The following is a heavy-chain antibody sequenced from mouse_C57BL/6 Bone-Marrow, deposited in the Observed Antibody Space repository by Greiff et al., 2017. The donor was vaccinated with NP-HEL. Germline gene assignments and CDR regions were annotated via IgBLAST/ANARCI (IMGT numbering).Heavy chain of an antibody. CDR3: AGLVRDD. J-gene: IGHJ2*01. Sequence: QVQLQQSGPELVKPGASVTLSCKASGYAFSSSWMNWVKQRPGKGLEWIGRIYPGDGDTNYNGKFKGKATLTADKSSSPAYMQLRSLTSEDSAVYFCAGLVRDDWGKGTTLTVSS. CDR2: IYPGDGDT. CDR1: GYAFSSSW. D-gene: IGHD6-2*01. V-gene: IGHV1-82*01.